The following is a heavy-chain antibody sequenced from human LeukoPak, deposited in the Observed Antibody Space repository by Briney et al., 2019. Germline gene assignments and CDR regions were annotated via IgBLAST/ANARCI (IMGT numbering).Heavy chain of an antibody. Sequence: ASVKVSCTASGYTFTGYYMHWVRQAPGQGLEWMGWINPNSGGATYAQKFPVRVTMTRATSITTAYMSLSRLSVDATAASYCSRDRSCGWRAYYYYGMDVWGQGTTVTVSS. V-gene: IGHV1-2*02. CDR1: GYTFTGYY. CDR2: INPNSGGA. CDR3: SRDRSCGWRAYYYYGMDV. J-gene: IGHJ6*02. D-gene: IGHD6-19*01.